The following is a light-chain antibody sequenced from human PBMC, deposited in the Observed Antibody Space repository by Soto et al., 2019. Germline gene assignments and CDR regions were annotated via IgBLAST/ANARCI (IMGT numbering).Light chain of an antibody. J-gene: IGLJ2*01. CDR3: AAWDDSLNGGV. Sequence: QSVLTQPPSASGTPGQRVTISCSGSSSNIGRNAVNWYQQLPGAAPKLLIYINNQRPSGVPDRFSGSKSGTSASLAISGLQSEDEADYYCAAWDDSLNGGVFGGGTQLTVL. CDR2: INN. V-gene: IGLV1-44*01. CDR1: SSNIGRNA.